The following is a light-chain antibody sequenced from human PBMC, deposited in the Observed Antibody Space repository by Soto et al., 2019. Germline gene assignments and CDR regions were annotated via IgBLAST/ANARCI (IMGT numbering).Light chain of an antibody. CDR3: ATWDSSLSVGL. CDR2: DDD. Sequence: QSVLTQPPSVSAAPGQKVTISCSGSSSNIANNYVFWYQQFPGTAPKLLIYDDDKRPSGIPDRFSASKSGTSVTLGITGLQTRDEADYYCATWDSSLSVGLFGGGTKLTVL. V-gene: IGLV1-51*01. CDR1: SSNIANNY. J-gene: IGLJ2*01.